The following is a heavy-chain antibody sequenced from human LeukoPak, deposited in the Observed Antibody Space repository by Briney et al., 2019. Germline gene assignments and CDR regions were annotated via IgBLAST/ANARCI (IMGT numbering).Heavy chain of an antibody. D-gene: IGHD4-11*01. CDR1: GYTFTSYG. CDR3: ARGSNFHDY. CDR2: ISAYNGNT. Sequence: ASLKVSCKASGYTFTSYGISWVRQAPGQGLEWMGWISAYNGNTNYAQKLQGRGTMTTDTSTNTAHIELRRLSSDDTAVYYCARGSNFHDYWGQGTLVSVSS. V-gene: IGHV1-18*01. J-gene: IGHJ4*02.